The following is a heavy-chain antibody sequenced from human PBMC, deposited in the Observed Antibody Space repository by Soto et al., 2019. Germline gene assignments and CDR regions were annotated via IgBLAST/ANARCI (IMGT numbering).Heavy chain of an antibody. V-gene: IGHV4-39*01. D-gene: IGHD2-2*01. Sequence: SETLSLTCTVSGGSISSSSYYWGWIRQPPGKGLEWIGSIYYSGSTYYNPSLKSRVTISVDTSKNQFSLKLSSVTAADTAVYYCARLRCSSTSCYDYYYYYMDVWGKGTTVTVSS. CDR3: ARLRCSSTSCYDYYYYYMDV. CDR2: IYYSGST. CDR1: GGSISSSSYY. J-gene: IGHJ6*03.